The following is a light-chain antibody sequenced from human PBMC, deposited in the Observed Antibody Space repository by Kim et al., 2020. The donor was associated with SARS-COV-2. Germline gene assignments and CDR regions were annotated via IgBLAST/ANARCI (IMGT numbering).Light chain of an antibody. CDR3: QQFGSSVT. CDR1: QRVSRSY. J-gene: IGKJ4*01. CDR2: GAA. Sequence: LTPGESATLPCRHSQRVSRSYLAWYQQKPGRPPRLIIYGAAIRATGTPARFSGSGTGTDFTLAISRLEPEDFAVYYCQQFGSSVTFGGGTKVDIK. V-gene: IGKV3-20*01.